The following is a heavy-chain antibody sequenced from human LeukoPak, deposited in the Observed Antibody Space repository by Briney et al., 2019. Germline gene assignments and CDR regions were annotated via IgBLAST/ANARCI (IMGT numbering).Heavy chain of an antibody. V-gene: IGHV3-21*01. CDR1: VFTFNSYS. CDR3: ARLEHGSGSCLGY. D-gene: IGHD3-10*01. Sequence: GGSLRLSCCASVFTFNSYSMNWVRQAPGKGLEWVSSISSSSSYIYYADSVKGRFTIPRDNAKNSLYLQMNSLRAEDTAVYYCARLEHGSGSCLGYWGQGTLVTVSS. CDR2: ISSSSSYI. J-gene: IGHJ4*02.